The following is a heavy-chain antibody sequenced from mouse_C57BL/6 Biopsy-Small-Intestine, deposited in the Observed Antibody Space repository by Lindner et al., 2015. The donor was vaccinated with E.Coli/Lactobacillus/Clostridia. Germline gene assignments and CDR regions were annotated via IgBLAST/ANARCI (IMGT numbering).Heavy chain of an antibody. J-gene: IGHJ4*01. CDR1: GYVFSTSW. CDR3: ARSGYSSMDY. CDR2: IYPINGDI. D-gene: IGHD2-12*01. Sequence: VQLQESGPELVKPGASVKISCKASGYVFSTSWMHWVKQRPGKGLEWIGRIYPINGDINYNGKFKGKATLTADRSSSTAYMQLNSLTSEDSAVYFCARSGYSSMDYWGQGTSVTVSS. V-gene: IGHV1-82*01.